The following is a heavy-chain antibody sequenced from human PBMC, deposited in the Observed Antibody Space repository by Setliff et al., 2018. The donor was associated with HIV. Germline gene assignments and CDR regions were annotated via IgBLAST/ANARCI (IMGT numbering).Heavy chain of an antibody. CDR3: ARGRREDTPYYGMDV. V-gene: IGHV1-2*04. J-gene: IGHJ6*02. Sequence: GASVKVSCKASGYSFINYGINWVRQAPGQGLEWMGWINPNSGGTNYAQKFQGWVTMTRDTSISTAYMELSRLRSDDTAVYYCARGRREDTPYYGMDVWGQGTTVTVSS. CDR2: INPNSGGT. D-gene: IGHD2-15*01. CDR1: GYSFINYG.